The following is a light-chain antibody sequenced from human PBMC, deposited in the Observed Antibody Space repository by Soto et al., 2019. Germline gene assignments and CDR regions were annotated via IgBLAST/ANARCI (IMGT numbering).Light chain of an antibody. CDR2: AAS. CDR1: QDVSRY. V-gene: IGKV1-9*01. Sequence: DIQLTQSPSFLSASVGDRVTITCRASQDVSRYLAWYQQKPWKAPNLLIYAASTLRSGVPSRFSGSGSETEFTLTSSSLQPEDFATYYCQQLNSYVFAFGPGTKVDIK. J-gene: IGKJ3*01. CDR3: QQLNSYVFA.